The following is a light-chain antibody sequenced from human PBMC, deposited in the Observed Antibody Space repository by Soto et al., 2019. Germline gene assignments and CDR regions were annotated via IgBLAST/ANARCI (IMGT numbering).Light chain of an antibody. CDR1: SSDVGGYNY. J-gene: IGLJ3*02. CDR3: SSYTTSSTHWV. V-gene: IGLV2-14*01. CDR2: EVS. Sequence: QSVLTQPASVSGSPGQSITISCTGTSSDVGGYNYVSWYQQHPGKAPKLMIYEVSNRPSGFSNRFSGSKSGNTASLTISGLQAEDEADYYCSSYTTSSTHWVFGGGPKLTVL.